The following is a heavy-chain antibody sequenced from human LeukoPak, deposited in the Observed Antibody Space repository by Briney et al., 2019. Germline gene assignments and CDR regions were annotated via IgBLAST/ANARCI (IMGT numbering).Heavy chain of an antibody. V-gene: IGHV4-34*01. CDR3: ARLRHYGSGSYPMTGNWFDP. CDR2: INHSGST. J-gene: IGHJ5*02. Sequence: PSETLSLTCAVYGGSFSGYYWSWIRQPPGKGLEWIGEINHSGSTNYNPSLESRVTISVDTSKNQFSLKVRSVTAADTAVYYCARLRHYGSGSYPMTGNWFDPWGQGTLVSVSS. CDR1: GGSFSGYY. D-gene: IGHD3-10*01.